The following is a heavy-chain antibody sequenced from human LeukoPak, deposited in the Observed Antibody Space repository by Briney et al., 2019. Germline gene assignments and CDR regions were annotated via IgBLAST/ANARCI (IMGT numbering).Heavy chain of an antibody. J-gene: IGHJ4*02. CDR1: GFIVSDHY. V-gene: IGHV3-53*01. Sequence: GGSLRLSCAASGFIVSDHYMGWVRQAPGKGLDWVSVMYSSGNIHYADSVEGRFTISRDNSKNTLYLQMSSLRAEDTAIYYCGKIRLEDSATGYWGQGTLVTVSS. CDR2: MYSSGNI. CDR3: GKIRLEDSATGY. D-gene: IGHD2-15*01.